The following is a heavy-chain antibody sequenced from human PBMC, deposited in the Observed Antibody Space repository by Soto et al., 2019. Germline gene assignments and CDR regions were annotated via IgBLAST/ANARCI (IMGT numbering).Heavy chain of an antibody. V-gene: IGHV4-31*03. J-gene: IGHJ3*02. CDR1: GASIKSGGYY. D-gene: IGHD6-13*01. CDR2: IYYGGAT. CDR3: ARDSTIAARAFDI. Sequence: SETLSLTCSVSGASIKSGGYYWNWIRQHPGKDLEWMGYIYYGGATNYNPSLKSRLIISIDTSKNQFSLRLSSVTAADTAVYFCARDSTIAARAFDIWGQGTMVTVSS.